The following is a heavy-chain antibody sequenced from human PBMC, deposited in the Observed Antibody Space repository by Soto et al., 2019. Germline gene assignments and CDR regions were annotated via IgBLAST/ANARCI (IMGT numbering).Heavy chain of an antibody. Sequence: GASVKVSCKASGGTFSSYAISWLRQSPGQGLEWMGGIIPIFGTANYAQKFQGRVTITADESTSTAYMELSSLRSEDTAVYYCARDPYDILTGYYYYYGMDVWGQGTTVTVSS. J-gene: IGHJ6*02. D-gene: IGHD3-9*01. CDR1: GGTFSSYA. V-gene: IGHV1-69*13. CDR3: ARDPYDILTGYYYYYGMDV. CDR2: IIPIFGTA.